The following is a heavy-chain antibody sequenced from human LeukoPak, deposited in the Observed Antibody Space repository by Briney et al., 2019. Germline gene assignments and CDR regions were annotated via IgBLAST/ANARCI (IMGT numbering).Heavy chain of an antibody. CDR2: ISSSSSTI. J-gene: IGHJ4*02. D-gene: IGHD3-22*01. Sequence: GGSLRLSCAASGFTFSSYSMNRVRQAPGKGLEWVSYISSSSSTIYYADSVKGRFTISRDNAKNSLYLQMNSLRAEDTAVYYCARVRNYYDSSGYYYVLIDYWGQGTLVTVSS. V-gene: IGHV3-48*01. CDR1: GFTFSSYS. CDR3: ARVRNYYDSSGYYYVLIDY.